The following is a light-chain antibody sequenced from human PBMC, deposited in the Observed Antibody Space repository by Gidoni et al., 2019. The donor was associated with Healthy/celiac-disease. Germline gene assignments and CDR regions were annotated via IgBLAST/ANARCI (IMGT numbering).Light chain of an antibody. Sequence: DIPMTQSPSSLSASVGDRVTITCRASQGISNSLAWYQQKPGKAPKLLLYAASRLESGVPSRFSGSGSGTDYTLTISSLQPEDFATDYCQQYYSTLWTFGQGTKVEIK. J-gene: IGKJ1*01. V-gene: IGKV1-NL1*01. CDR2: AAS. CDR3: QQYYSTLWT. CDR1: QGISNS.